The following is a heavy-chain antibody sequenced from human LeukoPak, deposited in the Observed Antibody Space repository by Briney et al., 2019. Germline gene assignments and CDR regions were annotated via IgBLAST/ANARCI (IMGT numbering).Heavy chain of an antibody. CDR1: GFTFSSYL. Sequence: GSLRPSCAASGFTFSSYLMSWVRQAPGKGLEWIGYISHSGSTNYSPSLKSRVTISLDTSKNQFSLKLSSVTAADTAVYYCAGHHPRNTVDFWGQGTLVTVSS. V-gene: IGHV4-59*08. CDR2: ISHSGST. D-gene: IGHD2-8*02. CDR3: AGHHPRNTVDF. J-gene: IGHJ4*02.